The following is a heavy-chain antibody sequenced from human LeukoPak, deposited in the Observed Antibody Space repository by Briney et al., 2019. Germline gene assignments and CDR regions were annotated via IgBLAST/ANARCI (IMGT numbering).Heavy chain of an antibody. J-gene: IGHJ4*02. Sequence: SETLSLTCDVYGGSFSGFYWNWIRQPPGKGLEWIGYIYYSGSSYYNPSLRSRVTISVDTSKNHFSLKLSSVTAADTAVYYCARNRDGYNSFDYWGQGTLVTVSS. CDR2: IYYSGSS. CDR1: GGSFSGFY. D-gene: IGHD5-24*01. CDR3: ARNRDGYNSFDY. V-gene: IGHV4-59*06.